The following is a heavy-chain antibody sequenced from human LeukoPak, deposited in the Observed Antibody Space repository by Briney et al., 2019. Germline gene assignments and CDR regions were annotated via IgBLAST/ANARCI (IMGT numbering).Heavy chain of an antibody. CDR1: GCTFSSYW. CDR2: IKQDGSEK. V-gene: IGHV3-7*01. CDR3: AREPNYDYVWGSPPS. J-gene: IGHJ4*02. D-gene: IGHD3-16*01. Sequence: PGRSLRLSCAASGCTFSSYWMSWVRQAPGKGLEWVANIKQDGSEKYYVDSVKGRFTISRDNAKNSLYLQMNSLRAEDTAVYCCAREPNYDYVWGSPPSGGQGTLVTVSS.